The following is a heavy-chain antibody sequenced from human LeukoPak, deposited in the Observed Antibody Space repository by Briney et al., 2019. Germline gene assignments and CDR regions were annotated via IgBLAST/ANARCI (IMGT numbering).Heavy chain of an antibody. Sequence: GESLTISCKGSGYSFTSYWIGWVRQMPGKGLEWMGIIYPGDSDTRYSPPFQGQVTISADKSISTAYLQWSSLKASDTAMYYCARQRDTAMPGAFDIWGQGTMVTVSS. CDR1: GYSFTSYW. CDR2: IYPGDSDT. D-gene: IGHD5-18*01. J-gene: IGHJ3*02. V-gene: IGHV5-51*01. CDR3: ARQRDTAMPGAFDI.